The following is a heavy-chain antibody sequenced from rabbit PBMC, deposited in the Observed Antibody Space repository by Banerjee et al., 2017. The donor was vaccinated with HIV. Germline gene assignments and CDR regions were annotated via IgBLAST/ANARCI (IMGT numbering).Heavy chain of an antibody. V-gene: IGHV1S45*01. CDR2: IDTSDGDT. CDR1: GFSFSSSYW. J-gene: IGHJ2*01. Sequence: QEQLEESGGDLVKTEGSLTLTCTASGFSFSSSYWICWVRQAPGKGLEWIACIDTSDGDTDYANCPKGRFSISKAASTTVALQMSSLTAADTATYFCASNYVNVFDPCGPGTLVTVS. D-gene: IGHD1-1*01. CDR3: ASNYVNVFDP.